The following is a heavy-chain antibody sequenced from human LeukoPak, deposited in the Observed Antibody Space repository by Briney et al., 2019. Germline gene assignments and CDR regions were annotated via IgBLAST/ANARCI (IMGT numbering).Heavy chain of an antibody. J-gene: IGHJ4*02. Sequence: TSETLSLTCAVSGGSISSSSYYWVWIRQPPGKGLEWIGSIHYSGSTHYNVSLKRRVTISVASSKNQVSLRLSSVTAADTAVYYCARDRLLGFDYWGQGTLVTVSS. CDR2: IHYSGST. CDR1: GGSISSSSYY. CDR3: ARDRLLGFDY. V-gene: IGHV4-39*07. D-gene: IGHD2-15*01.